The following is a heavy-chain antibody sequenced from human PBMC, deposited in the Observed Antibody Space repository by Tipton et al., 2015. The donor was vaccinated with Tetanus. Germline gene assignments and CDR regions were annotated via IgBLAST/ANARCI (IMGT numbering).Heavy chain of an antibody. Sequence: TLSLTCAVYGGSFSGYYCTWIRQSPGKGLEWIGEIHPSGSVNYNPSLKSRVTILLDTSENQFSLQLRSVTAADTAVYYCARGDGYHYYYHMDVWGRGTTVTVSS. J-gene: IGHJ6*04. CDR1: GGSFSGYY. V-gene: IGHV4-34*01. CDR3: ARGDGYHYYYHMDV. CDR2: IHPSGSV.